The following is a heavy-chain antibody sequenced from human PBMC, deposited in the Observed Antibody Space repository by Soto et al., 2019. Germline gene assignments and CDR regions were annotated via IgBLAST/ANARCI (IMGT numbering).Heavy chain of an antibody. CDR2: IAYDGSKN. Sequence: GGSLRLSCAASGFTFSSYGMHWVRQAPGKGLEWVAVIAYDGSKNYYTDSVKGRFTISRDNSKNTLYLQVNSLRAEDTAVYYCVQTTGWPGFDFWGQGTLVTVSS. J-gene: IGHJ4*02. CDR3: VQTTGWPGFDF. CDR1: GFTFSSYG. D-gene: IGHD6-19*01. V-gene: IGHV3-30*03.